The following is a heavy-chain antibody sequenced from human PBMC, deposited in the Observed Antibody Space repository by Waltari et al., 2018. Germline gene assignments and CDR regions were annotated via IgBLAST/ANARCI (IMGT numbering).Heavy chain of an antibody. J-gene: IGHJ5*02. CDR2: IGGTHSNI. Sequence: EVRLAESGGGLVKPGGSLRRSCTASGFDSSDYDMNWVRQAPGTGLEWVSSIGGTHSNIFYADSVKGRFTVSRDNAKNSLYLQMDNLRAEDSGLYFCTRDLYGSGGDWFDPWGQGTLVTVSS. V-gene: IGHV3-21*03. CDR3: TRDLYGSGGDWFDP. D-gene: IGHD3-10*01. CDR1: GFDSSDYD.